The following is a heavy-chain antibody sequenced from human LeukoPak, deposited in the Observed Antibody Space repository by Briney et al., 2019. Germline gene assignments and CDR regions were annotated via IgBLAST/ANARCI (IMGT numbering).Heavy chain of an antibody. Sequence: PSEALSLACTVSGDSMTSYYWSWIRQSPGKGLEWIGYISYSGSTNYNPSLKSRVTISIDTSKNQFSLKLSSVTAADTAVYYCATAPHVNYFDFWGQGALVTVST. CDR2: ISYSGST. V-gene: IGHV4-59*08. CDR1: GDSMTSYY. J-gene: IGHJ4*02. D-gene: IGHD2/OR15-2a*01. CDR3: ATAPHVNYFDF.